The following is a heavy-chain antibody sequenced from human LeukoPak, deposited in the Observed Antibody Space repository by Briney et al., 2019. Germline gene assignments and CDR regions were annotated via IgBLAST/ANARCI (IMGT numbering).Heavy chain of an antibody. V-gene: IGHV3-48*02. CDR3: ARDGPLVRMITFGNDAFDI. J-gene: IGHJ3*02. CDR1: GFTFSSYS. CDR2: ISSSSSTI. Sequence: GGSLRLSCAASGFTFSSYSMNWVRQAPGKGLEWVSYISSSSSTICYADSVKGRFTISRDNAKNSLYLQMNSLRDEDTAVYYCARDGPLVRMITFGNDAFDIWGQGTMVTVSS. D-gene: IGHD3-16*01.